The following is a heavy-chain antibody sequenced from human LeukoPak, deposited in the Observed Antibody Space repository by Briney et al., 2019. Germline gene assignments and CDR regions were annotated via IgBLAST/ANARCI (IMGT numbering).Heavy chain of an antibody. CDR2: INSDGSST. Sequence: GGSLRLSCAASGFTFSSYWMHWVRQAPGKGLVWVSRINSDGSSTSYADSVKGRFTISRDNAKNTLYLQMNSLRAEDTAVYYCASGKQDPTFDYWGQGTLVTVSS. V-gene: IGHV3-74*01. D-gene: IGHD1-26*01. J-gene: IGHJ4*02. CDR3: ASGKQDPTFDY. CDR1: GFTFSSYW.